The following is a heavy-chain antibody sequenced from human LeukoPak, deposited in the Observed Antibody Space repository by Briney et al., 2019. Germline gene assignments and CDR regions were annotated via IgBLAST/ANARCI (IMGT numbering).Heavy chain of an antibody. D-gene: IGHD5-12*01. CDR3: ARGTDMVATAYYFDY. CDR1: GGSFSGYY. Sequence: SETLSLTCAVYGGSFSGYYWSWIRQPPGKGLEWIGEINHSGSTNYNPSLKSRVTMSVDTSKNQFSLKLGSVTAADTAVYYCARGTDMVATAYYFDYGGQGTLVTVSS. CDR2: INHSGST. J-gene: IGHJ4*02. V-gene: IGHV4-34*01.